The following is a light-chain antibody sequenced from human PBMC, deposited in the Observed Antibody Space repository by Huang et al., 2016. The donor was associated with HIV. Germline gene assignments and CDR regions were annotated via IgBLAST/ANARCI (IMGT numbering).Light chain of an antibody. Sequence: GDSVTITGRASQTIDTWLAWFQQKPGKAPKLLISEASTLESGVPSRFSGSGSGTEFTLTISSLQPDDFASYYCQQYTRYPYSFGPGTQLDI. V-gene: IGKV1-5*03. CDR1: QTIDTW. CDR3: QQYTRYPYS. J-gene: IGKJ2*03. CDR2: EAS.